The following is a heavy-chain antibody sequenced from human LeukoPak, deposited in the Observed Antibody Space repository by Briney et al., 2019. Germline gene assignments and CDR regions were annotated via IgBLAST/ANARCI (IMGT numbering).Heavy chain of an antibody. D-gene: IGHD1-14*01. CDR1: GYKFIDFG. Sequence: ASVKVSCKASGYKFIDFGITWVRQAPGQGLEWMGWISGYNGKTNYAQKFQGRVTMTTDTSANTVYLELRSLRSDDTAVYYCARWETGSWFDPCGQGTLVTVSS. CDR2: ISGYNGKT. J-gene: IGHJ5*02. V-gene: IGHV1-18*01. CDR3: ARWETGSWFDP.